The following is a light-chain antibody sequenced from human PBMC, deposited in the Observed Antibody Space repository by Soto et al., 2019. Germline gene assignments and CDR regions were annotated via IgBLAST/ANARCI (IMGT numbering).Light chain of an antibody. J-gene: IGKJ4*01. V-gene: IGKV2-30*02. CDR2: KVS. CDR1: QNLVHRTGYTY. CDR3: MQGSDWPT. Sequence: DVVLTRSPLSLPVTLGQPASISCKSSQNLVHRTGYTYLNWFQLRPGQSPRRLIYKVSNRDFGVPDRFSGRGSDTQFTLKISRVEAEDIGVYFCMQGSDWPTFGEGTKVEIK.